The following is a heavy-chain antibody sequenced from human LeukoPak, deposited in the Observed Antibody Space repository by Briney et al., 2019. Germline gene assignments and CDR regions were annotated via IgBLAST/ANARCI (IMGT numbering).Heavy chain of an antibody. Sequence: PSETLSLTCTVSGGSISSGGYYWSWIRQHPGKGLEWIGYIYYSGSTYYNPSLKSRVTISVDRSKNQFSLKLSSVTAADTAVYYCARLKSGSDNWFDPWGQGTLVTVSS. CDR3: ARLKSGSDNWFDP. V-gene: IGHV4-31*03. J-gene: IGHJ5*02. D-gene: IGHD3-3*01. CDR2: IYYSGST. CDR1: GGSISSGGYY.